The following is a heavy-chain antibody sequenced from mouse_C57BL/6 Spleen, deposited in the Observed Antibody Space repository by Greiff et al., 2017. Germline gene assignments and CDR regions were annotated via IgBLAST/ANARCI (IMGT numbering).Heavy chain of an antibody. J-gene: IGHJ4*01. D-gene: IGHD4-1*01. CDR1: GFTFSSYA. CDR3: ARDGLGDCAMDD. CDR2: ISDGGSYT. Sequence: EVQRVESGGGLVKPGGSLKLSCAASGFTFSSYAMSWVRQTPGKRLEWVATISDGGSYTYYPDNVKGRFTISRDNAKNNLYLQMSHLKSEDTAMYYCARDGLGDCAMDDWGQGTSVTVSS. V-gene: IGHV5-4*01.